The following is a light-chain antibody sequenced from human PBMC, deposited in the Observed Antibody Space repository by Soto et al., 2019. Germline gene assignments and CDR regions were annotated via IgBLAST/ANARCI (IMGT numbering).Light chain of an antibody. CDR3: QSYDSSLSGYV. CDR1: SRDIGVYNY. CDR2: DVS. V-gene: IGLV2-14*03. J-gene: IGLJ1*01. Sequence: QSVLTQPASVSGSLGQSITISCSGSSRDIGVYNYVSWYQQYPGTAPKLIIFDVSNRPSGVSDRFSGSKSGSTASLTISGLQAEDEADYYCQSYDSSLSGYVFGTGTKLTVL.